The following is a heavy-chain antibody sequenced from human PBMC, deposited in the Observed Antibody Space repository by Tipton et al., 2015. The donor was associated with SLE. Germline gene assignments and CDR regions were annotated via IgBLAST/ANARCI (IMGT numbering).Heavy chain of an antibody. CDR3: ARLECELRYFDY. Sequence: LRLSCAVSGYSISSGYYWGWIRQPPGKGLEWIGSIYHSGSTYYNPSLKSRVTISVDTSKNQFSLKLSSVTAADTAVYYCARLECELRYFDYWGQGTLVTVSS. V-gene: IGHV4-38-2*01. CDR2: IYHSGST. D-gene: IGHD1-26*01. CDR1: GYSISSGYY. J-gene: IGHJ4*02.